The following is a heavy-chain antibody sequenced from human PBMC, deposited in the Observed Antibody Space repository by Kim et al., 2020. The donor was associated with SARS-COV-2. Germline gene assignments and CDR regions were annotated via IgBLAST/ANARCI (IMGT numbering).Heavy chain of an antibody. D-gene: IGHD6-13*01. CDR1: GFTFHNYA. V-gene: IGHV3-43*02. Sequence: GGSLRLSCAASGFTFHNYAMHWVRQAPGKGLEWVSVISGDGGGTHYADSVKGRFTISRDNSKNSLYLQMKSLRIEDTGLYYCAKDAPYSITWYDAFDIWGQGTMVTVSS. CDR3: AKDAPYSITWYDAFDI. CDR2: ISGDGGGT. J-gene: IGHJ3*02.